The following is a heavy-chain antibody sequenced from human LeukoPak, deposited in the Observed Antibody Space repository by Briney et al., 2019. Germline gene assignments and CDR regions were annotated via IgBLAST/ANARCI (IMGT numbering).Heavy chain of an antibody. CDR1: GYTFSSSW. V-gene: IGHV5-51*01. CDR2: IYPGDSDT. CDR3: ARQYGRPFDY. Sequence: GESLKISFKGSGYTFSSSWIGWVRQMPGKGLEWMGIIYPGDSDTRYSPSFQGQVTISVDRSISTTYLQWSSLKATDTGMYYCARQYGRPFDYWGQGTLVAVSS. D-gene: IGHD4-17*01. J-gene: IGHJ4*02.